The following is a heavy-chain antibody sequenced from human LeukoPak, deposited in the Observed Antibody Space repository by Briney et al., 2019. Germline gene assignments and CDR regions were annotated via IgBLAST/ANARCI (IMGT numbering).Heavy chain of an antibody. CDR2: ISPSGST. D-gene: IGHD6-13*01. J-gene: IGHJ4*02. CDR1: GYSISSGYY. CDR3: ALSPLGAAGTWSGLFDY. V-gene: IGHV4-38-2*01. Sequence: PSETLSLTCAVSGYSISSGYYWGWIRQPPGKGLEWIGSISPSGSTFYNPSLKSRVTISVDTSKNQFSLKLRSVTAADTAVYYCALSPLGAAGTWSGLFDYWGQGTLVTVSS.